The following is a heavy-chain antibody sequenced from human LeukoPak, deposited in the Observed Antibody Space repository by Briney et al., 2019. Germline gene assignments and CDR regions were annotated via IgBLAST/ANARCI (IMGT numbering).Heavy chain of an antibody. CDR3: AKAGLYQDVDY. V-gene: IGHV3-43*02. J-gene: IGHJ4*02. CDR1: GFTFSNYW. D-gene: IGHD2-2*01. CDR2: ISGDGGST. Sequence: GGSLRLSCAASGFTFSNYWMTWVRQAPGKGLEWVSLISGDGGSTYYADSVKGRFTISRDNSKNSLYLQMNSLRTEDTALYYCAKAGLYQDVDYWGRGTLVTVSS.